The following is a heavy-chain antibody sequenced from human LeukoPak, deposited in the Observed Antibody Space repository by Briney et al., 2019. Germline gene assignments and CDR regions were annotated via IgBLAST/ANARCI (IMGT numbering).Heavy chain of an antibody. Sequence: SETLSLTCTVSGGSVRSSSNYWGWVRQPPGKGLEWVGSIYYSVNTYYNPALKSRATMSVDTSRNQFSLKLSSVTAADTAVYYCARGRRSSTSCCHFDYWGQGTLVTVSS. D-gene: IGHD2-2*01. CDR2: IYYSVNT. J-gene: IGHJ4*02. CDR3: ARGRRSSTSCCHFDY. V-gene: IGHV4-39*07. CDR1: GGSVRSSSNY.